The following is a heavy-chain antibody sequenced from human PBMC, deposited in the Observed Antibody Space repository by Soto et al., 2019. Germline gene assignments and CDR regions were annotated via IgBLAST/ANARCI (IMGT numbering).Heavy chain of an antibody. Sequence: GSLRLSCTASGFTLQNYAMAWVRQAPGKGLEWVSTLIGGHYGTAYSYSVKGRFTVSRDNSKNCLYLQMNSLGVEDTAMYFCAKGKSTGDIDWFDPWGQGSLVTVSS. D-gene: IGHD3-10*01. V-gene: IGHV3-23*01. CDR3: AKGKSTGDIDWFDP. CDR2: LIGGHYGT. CDR1: GFTLQNYA. J-gene: IGHJ5*02.